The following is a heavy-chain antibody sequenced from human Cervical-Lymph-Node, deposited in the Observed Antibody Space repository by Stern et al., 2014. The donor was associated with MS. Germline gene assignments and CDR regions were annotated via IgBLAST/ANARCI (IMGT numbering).Heavy chain of an antibody. CDR2: ISYDGSNK. CDR3: ARDGAAAGYSDAFDI. Sequence: VQLVESGGGVVQPGRSLRLSCAASGFTFSSYAMHWVRQAPGKGLEWVAVISYDGSNKYYADSVKGRFTISRDNSKNTLYLQMNSLRAEDTAVYYCARDGAAAGYSDAFDIWGQGTMVTVSS. CDR1: GFTFSSYA. V-gene: IGHV3-30*01. J-gene: IGHJ3*02. D-gene: IGHD6-13*01.